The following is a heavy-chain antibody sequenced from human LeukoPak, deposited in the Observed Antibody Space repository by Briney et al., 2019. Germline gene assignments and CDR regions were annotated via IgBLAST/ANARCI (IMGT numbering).Heavy chain of an antibody. CDR3: AGDGSIVGATSGYWYLDL. CDR1: GGSISSYY. D-gene: IGHD1-26*01. Sequence: PSETLSLTCTVSGGSISSYYWSWIRQPAGKGLEWIGRIYTSGSTNYNPSLKSRVTMSVDTSKNHFSLTLSCVTAADPAVYCCAGDGSIVGATSGYWYLDLWGRGTLVTVSS. CDR2: IYTSGST. V-gene: IGHV4-4*07. J-gene: IGHJ2*01.